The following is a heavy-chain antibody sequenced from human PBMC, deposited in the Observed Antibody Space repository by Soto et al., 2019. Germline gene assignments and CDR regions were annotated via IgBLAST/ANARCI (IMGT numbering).Heavy chain of an antibody. CDR3: ASGPVYYDILTGYYHSEGFDY. V-gene: IGHV1-18*01. D-gene: IGHD3-9*01. CDR2: ISAYNGNT. J-gene: IGHJ4*02. CDR1: GYTFTSYG. Sequence: ASVKVSCKASGYTFTSYGISWVRQAPGQGLEWMGWISAYNGNTNYAQKLQGRVTMTTDTSTRTAYMELRSLRSDDTAVYYCASGPVYYDILTGYYHSEGFDYWGQGNLVNVSS.